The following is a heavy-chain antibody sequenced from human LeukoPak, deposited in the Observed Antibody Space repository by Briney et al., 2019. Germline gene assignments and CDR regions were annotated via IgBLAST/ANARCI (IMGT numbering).Heavy chain of an antibody. CDR2: ISAYNGNT. Sequence: GASVKVSCKASGYTFTSYGISWVRQAPGRGLEWMGWISAYNGNTNYAQKLQGRVTMTTDTSTSTAYMELRSLRSDDTAVYYCARDSRDDDYGDYGSDYWGQGTLVTVSS. CDR3: ARDSRDDDYGDYGSDY. J-gene: IGHJ4*02. CDR1: GYTFTSYG. V-gene: IGHV1-18*01. D-gene: IGHD4-17*01.